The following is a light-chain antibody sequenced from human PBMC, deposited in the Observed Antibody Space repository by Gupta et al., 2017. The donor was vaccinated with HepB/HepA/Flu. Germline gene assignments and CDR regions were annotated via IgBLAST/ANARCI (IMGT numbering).Light chain of an antibody. J-gene: IGLJ3*02. CDR2: GVN. CDR3: SSYAGSNSVM. V-gene: IGLV2-8*01. Sequence: QSALTQPPSASGSPGQSVTISCMGTTSDIGGYDYVSWYQQHPGKAPKLMIYGVNKRPSGVPDRFSGSKFGNTASLTVSGLKAEDEADYYCSSYAGSNSVMFGGGTKLTVL. CDR1: TSDIGGYDY.